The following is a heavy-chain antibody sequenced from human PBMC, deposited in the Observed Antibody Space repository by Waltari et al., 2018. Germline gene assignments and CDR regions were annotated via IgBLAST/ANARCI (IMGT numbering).Heavy chain of an antibody. J-gene: IGHJ4*02. CDR2: IKTQSDGGGAT. Sequence: EVQLVESGGGLVNPGGSLRLSCAASGFTFSNTWMDWFRQAPGKGLEWIARIKTQSDGGGATYYAAPVTGRFTVSRDDSKNMLYLQMSSLKTEDTAMYYCTTDQGDSYTFYSFDYWGQGTLVTVSS. D-gene: IGHD3-16*02. CDR3: TTDQGDSYTFYSFDY. V-gene: IGHV3-15*01. CDR1: GFTFSNTW.